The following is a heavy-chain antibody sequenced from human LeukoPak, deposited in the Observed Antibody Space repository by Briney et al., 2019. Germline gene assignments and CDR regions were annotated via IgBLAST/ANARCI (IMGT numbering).Heavy chain of an antibody. D-gene: IGHD3-10*01. J-gene: IGHJ4*02. Sequence: SQTLSLTCAISGDSVSSNSAAWNWIRQSPSRGLEWLARIYYRSRRYNDSSVSVKSRINIHPDTFKNQFSLQVNSVTPEDTAVYYCARSSEGRGLGFDYWGQGILFSVS. CDR3: ARSSEGRGLGFDY. V-gene: IGHV6-1*01. CDR1: GDSVSSNSAA. CDR2: IYYRSRRYN.